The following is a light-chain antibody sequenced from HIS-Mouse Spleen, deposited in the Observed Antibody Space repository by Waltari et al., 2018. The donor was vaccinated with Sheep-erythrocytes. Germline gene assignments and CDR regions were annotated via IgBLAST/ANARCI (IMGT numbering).Light chain of an antibody. J-gene: IGKJ5*01. CDR1: QGISSW. CDR2: AAS. CDR3: QQANSLPIT. V-gene: IGKV1-12*01. Sequence: IQMTQSPSSVSASVGDRVTITCRASQGISSWLAWYQQKPGKAPKLLIYAASSLQSRGPSRCSGSGSGTDFTLTISGLQPDDFAAYYCQQANSLPITFGQGTRLEIK.